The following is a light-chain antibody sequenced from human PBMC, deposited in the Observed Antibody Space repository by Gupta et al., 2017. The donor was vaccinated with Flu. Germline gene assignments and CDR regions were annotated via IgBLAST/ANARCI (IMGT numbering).Light chain of an antibody. J-gene: IGKJ5*01. CDR1: QNIRTY. CDR2: SGS. V-gene: IGKV1-39*01. CDR3: QQGDSTPVT. Sequence: DIEMTQSPASLSASVGDRVTITCRSSQNIRTYLNWYQQRPGKVPKVLMYSGSRAVDGVPSRFSGSGSETEFTLTISNLQPEDFATYYCQQGDSTPVTFGQGTRLEIK.